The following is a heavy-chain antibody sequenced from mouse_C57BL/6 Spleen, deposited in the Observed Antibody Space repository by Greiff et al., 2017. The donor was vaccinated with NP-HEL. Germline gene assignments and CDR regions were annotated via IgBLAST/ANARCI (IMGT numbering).Heavy chain of an antibody. CDR3: AREDYGSSYGEAFDY. V-gene: IGHV1-64*01. CDR1: GYTFTSYW. CDR2: IHPNSGST. J-gene: IGHJ2*01. D-gene: IGHD1-1*01. Sequence: QVQLQQPGAELVKPGASVKLSCKASGYTFTSYWMHWVKQRPGQGLAWIGMIHPNSGSTNYNEKFKSKATLTVDKSSSTAYMKLSSLTSEDSAVYYCAREDYGSSYGEAFDYWGQGTTLTVSS.